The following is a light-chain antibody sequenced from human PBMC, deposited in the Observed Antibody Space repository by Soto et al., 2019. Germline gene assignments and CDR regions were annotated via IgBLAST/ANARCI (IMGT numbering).Light chain of an antibody. J-gene: IGLJ1*01. CDR2: DVS. Sequence: ALTQPASVSGSPGQSIAISCTGTSSDIGGYNYVSWYQLHPDKAPKLIIYDVSNRPSGVSNRFSGSKSGNTASLTISGLQPEDEADYYCSSYTSSITRVFGTGTKVTVL. CDR1: SSDIGGYNY. CDR3: SSYTSSITRV. V-gene: IGLV2-14*01.